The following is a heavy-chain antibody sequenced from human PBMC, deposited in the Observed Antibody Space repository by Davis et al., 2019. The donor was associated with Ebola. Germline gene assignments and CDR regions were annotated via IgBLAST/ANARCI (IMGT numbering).Heavy chain of an antibody. Sequence: SETLSLTCTVSGGSTSSSSYYWGWIRQPPGKGLEWIGSIYYSGSTYYNPSLKSRVTISVDTSKNQFSLKLSSVTAADTAVYYCARWGGHAYGMDVWGQGTTVTVSS. J-gene: IGHJ6*02. CDR3: ARWGGHAYGMDV. CDR2: IYYSGST. V-gene: IGHV4-39*01. D-gene: IGHD2-15*01. CDR1: GGSTSSSSYY.